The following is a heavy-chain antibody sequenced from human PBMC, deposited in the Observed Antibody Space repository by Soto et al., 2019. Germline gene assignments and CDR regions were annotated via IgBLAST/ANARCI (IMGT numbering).Heavy chain of an antibody. CDR3: ARIPVDTSMIYWLDP. CDR1: GGSISSGGSY. CDR2: IYYSGTT. J-gene: IGHJ5*02. Sequence: PSETLSLTCTVSGGSISSGGSYWSWIRHHPGKGLEWIGYIYYSGTTYYNPSLKSRVTISVDTSKNLFSLKLTSVTAADTAVYYCARIPVDTSMIYWLDPWGQGTLVTVSS. V-gene: IGHV4-31*03. D-gene: IGHD5-18*01.